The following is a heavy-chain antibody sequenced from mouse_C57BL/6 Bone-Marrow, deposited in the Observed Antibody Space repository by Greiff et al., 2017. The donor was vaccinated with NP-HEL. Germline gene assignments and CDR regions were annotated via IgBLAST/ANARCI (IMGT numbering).Heavy chain of an antibody. CDR2: INPSSGYT. J-gene: IGHJ3*01. D-gene: IGHD1-1*01. CDR1: GYTFTSYW. V-gene: IGHV1-7*01. CDR3: ARSYYYGSSYMGAWFAY. Sequence: QVQLQQSGAELAKPGASVKLSCKASGYTFTSYWMHWVKQRPGQGLEWIGYINPSSGYTKYNQKFKDKATLTADKSSSTAYMQLRSLTYEASAVYYCARSYYYGSSYMGAWFAYWGQGTLVTVSA.